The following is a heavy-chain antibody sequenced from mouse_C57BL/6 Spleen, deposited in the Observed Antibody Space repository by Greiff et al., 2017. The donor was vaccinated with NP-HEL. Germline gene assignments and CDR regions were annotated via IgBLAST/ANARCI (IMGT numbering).Heavy chain of an antibody. CDR1: GFSFNTYA. V-gene: IGHV10-1*01. CDR3: VVPAYGSSGYFDV. Sequence: EVKLMESGGGLVQPKGSLKLSCAASGFSFNTYAMNWVRQAPGKGLEWVARIRSKSNNYATYYADSVEDRFTIARDDSESMLYLQMNNLKTEDTAVYYCVVPAYGSSGYFDVWGTGTTVTVSS. J-gene: IGHJ1*03. CDR2: IRSKSNNYAT. D-gene: IGHD1-1*01.